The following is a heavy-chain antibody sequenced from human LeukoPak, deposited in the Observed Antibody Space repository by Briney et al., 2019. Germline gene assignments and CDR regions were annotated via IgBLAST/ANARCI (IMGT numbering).Heavy chain of an antibody. CDR1: GFTLSGCA. Sequence: GGSPRLSRAASGFTLSGCALSLVRPAPGEGVEGVSTINSIGGGTYYADSVKGLFTISRDTSKNALYLQMNSLRAEDTAVYYCAKGDSGSYEGALDYWGQGTLVTVSS. CDR2: INSIGGGT. CDR3: AKGDSGSYEGALDY. D-gene: IGHD1-26*01. V-gene: IGHV3-23*01. J-gene: IGHJ4*02.